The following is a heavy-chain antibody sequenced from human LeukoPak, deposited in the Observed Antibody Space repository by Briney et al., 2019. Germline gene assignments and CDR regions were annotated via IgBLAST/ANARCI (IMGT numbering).Heavy chain of an antibody. Sequence: GGSLRLSCAASGFTFSSYSMNWVLQAPGKGLEWVSSISSSSSYIYYADSVKGRFTISRDNAKNSLYLQMNSLRAEDTAMYYCARVVAVAGRAFDIWGLGTMVTVSS. CDR3: ARVVAVAGRAFDI. CDR2: ISSSSSYI. D-gene: IGHD6-19*01. J-gene: IGHJ3*02. V-gene: IGHV3-21*01. CDR1: GFTFSSYS.